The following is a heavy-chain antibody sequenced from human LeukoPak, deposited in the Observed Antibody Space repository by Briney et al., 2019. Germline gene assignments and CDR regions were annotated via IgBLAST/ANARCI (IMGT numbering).Heavy chain of an antibody. CDR2: FDPEDGET. J-gene: IGHJ6*03. CDR3: ATGCSSTSCYLDYYYYMDV. Sequence: GASVKVSCKVSGYTLTELSMHWVRQAPGKGLEWMGGFDPEDGETIYAQKFQGRVTMTEGTSTDTAYMELSSLRSEDTAVYYCATGCSSTSCYLDYYYYMDVWGKGTTVTVSS. CDR1: GYTLTELS. V-gene: IGHV1-24*01. D-gene: IGHD2-2*01.